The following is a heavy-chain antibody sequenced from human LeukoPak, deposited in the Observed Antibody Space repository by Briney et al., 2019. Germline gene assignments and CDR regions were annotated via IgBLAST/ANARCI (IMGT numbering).Heavy chain of an antibody. J-gene: IGHJ4*02. CDR2: INPNSGGT. CDR1: GYTFTGYY. CDR3: AVPLSGSYYALDY. Sequence: ASVKVSCKASGYTFTGYYMHWVRQAPGQGLEWMGWINPNSGGTNYAQKFQVRVTMTRDTSISAAYMELSRLRSDDTAVYYCAVPLSGSYYALDYWGQGTLVTVSS. V-gene: IGHV1-2*02. D-gene: IGHD1-26*01.